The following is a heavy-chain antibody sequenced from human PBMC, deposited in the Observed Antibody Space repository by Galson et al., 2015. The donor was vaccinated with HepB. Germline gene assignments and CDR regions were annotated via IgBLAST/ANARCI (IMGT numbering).Heavy chain of an antibody. CDR3: ARERGEDWFGEFLHYFDY. D-gene: IGHD3-10*01. V-gene: IGHV3-30*03. CDR1: GFAFSSYD. CDR2: ISNDGSNK. Sequence: SLRLSCAASGFAFSSYDMHWVRQAPGKGLEWVAVISNDGSNKYYVDSVKGRFTISRDNSENTLYLQMNSLRPDDTATYYCARERGEDWFGEFLHYFDYWGQGTLVTVSS. J-gene: IGHJ4*02.